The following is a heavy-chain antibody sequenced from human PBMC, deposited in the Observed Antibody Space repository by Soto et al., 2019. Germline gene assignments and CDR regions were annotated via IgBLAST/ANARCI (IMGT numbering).Heavy chain of an antibody. V-gene: IGHV3-23*01. CDR1: GFTFSSYA. CDR3: ARAPGGFWSGYYNSMDV. D-gene: IGHD3-3*01. CDR2: ISGSGGST. Sequence: GGSLRLSCAASGFTFSSYAMSWVRQAPGKGLEWVSAISGSGGSTYYADSVKGRFTISRDNSKNTLYLQMNSLRAEDTAVYYCARAPGGFWSGYYNSMDVWGKGTTVTVSS. J-gene: IGHJ6*03.